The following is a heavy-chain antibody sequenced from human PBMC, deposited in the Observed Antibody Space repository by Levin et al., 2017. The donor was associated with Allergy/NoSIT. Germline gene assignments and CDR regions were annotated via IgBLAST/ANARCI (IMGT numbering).Heavy chain of an antibody. CDR3: ARGQGSSMDV. Sequence: EASVKVSCEPSGYTFTAHYIHWVRQAPGQGLEWLGWMNPNSGGTNYAQKFRGRVTMTRDTSISTAYMELSSLKSDDTAVYYCARGQGSSMDVWGQGTTVTVSP. CDR1: GYTFTAHY. V-gene: IGHV1-2*02. CDR2: MNPNSGGT. J-gene: IGHJ6*01.